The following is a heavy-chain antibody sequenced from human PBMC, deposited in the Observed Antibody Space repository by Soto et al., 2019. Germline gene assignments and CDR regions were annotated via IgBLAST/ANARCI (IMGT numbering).Heavy chain of an antibody. CDR1: GYTLTELS. CDR2: FDPEDGET. CDR3: ATYIVVVPAARTHFDY. V-gene: IGHV1-24*01. J-gene: IGHJ4*02. Sequence: GASVKASGTVSGYTLTELSMHCVRQAPEKGLEWMGGFDPEDGETIYAQKFQGRVTMTEDTSTDTAYMELSSLRSEDTAVYYCATYIVVVPAARTHFDYWGQGTLVTVSS. D-gene: IGHD2-2*01.